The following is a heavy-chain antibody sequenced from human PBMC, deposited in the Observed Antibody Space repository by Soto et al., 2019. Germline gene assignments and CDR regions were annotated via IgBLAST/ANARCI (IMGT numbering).Heavy chain of an antibody. Sequence: EVQLLESGGDLVQPGGSLRLSCAVSRFTFSSYGMHWVRQAPGKGLEWVSSISDDGDSTYYADSVKGRFTISRDNSKNTLYLQMNSLRAEDTAVNYCSKRSGYQEAACLDYWGQGTLVTVSS. J-gene: IGHJ4*02. D-gene: IGHD5-12*01. CDR3: SKRSGYQEAACLDY. V-gene: IGHV3-23*01. CDR2: ISDDGDST. CDR1: RFTFSSYG.